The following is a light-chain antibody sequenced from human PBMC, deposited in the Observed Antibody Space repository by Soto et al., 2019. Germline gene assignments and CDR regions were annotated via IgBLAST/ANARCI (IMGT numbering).Light chain of an antibody. CDR1: SSDVADYKY. Sequence: QSALTQPASVSGSPGQSITISCTGTSSDVADYKYVYWYQQHPGKAPKALIAEVTKRPSGVSDRFSGSKSGNTASLTISGLQAEDEADYYCSSYTTNKTLVFGTGTKLTVL. V-gene: IGLV2-14*01. CDR2: EVT. J-gene: IGLJ1*01. CDR3: SSYTTNKTLV.